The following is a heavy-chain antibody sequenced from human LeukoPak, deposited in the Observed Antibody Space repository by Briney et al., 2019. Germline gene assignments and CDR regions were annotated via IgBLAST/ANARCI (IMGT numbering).Heavy chain of an antibody. CDR2: INPSGGST. J-gene: IGHJ4*02. D-gene: IGHD3-3*01. CDR3: AVGLWKSGHIDY. V-gene: IGHV1-46*01. CDR1: GYTLTRHY. Sequence: APGKVPWKASGYTLTRHYMPWAPQAPGQGLEWMGIINPSGGSTSYAQKFQGRVTMTRDTSTSTVYMELSSLRSEDTAVYYCAVGLWKSGHIDYWGQGTLVTVSS.